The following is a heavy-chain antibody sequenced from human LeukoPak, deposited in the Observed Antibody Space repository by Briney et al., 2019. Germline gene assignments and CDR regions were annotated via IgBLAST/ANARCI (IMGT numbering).Heavy chain of an antibody. CDR3: ARDRWVASCSGGSCYEGCYYYYGMDV. J-gene: IGHJ6*02. V-gene: IGHV3-30*04. Sequence: GGSLRLSCAASGFTFSSYAMHWVRQAPGKGLEWVAVISYDGSNKYYADSVKGRFTIPRDNSKNTLYLQMNSLRAEDTAVYYCARDRWVASCSGGSCYEGCYYYYGMDVWAKGPRSPSP. CDR1: GFTFSSYA. D-gene: IGHD2-15*01. CDR2: ISYDGSNK.